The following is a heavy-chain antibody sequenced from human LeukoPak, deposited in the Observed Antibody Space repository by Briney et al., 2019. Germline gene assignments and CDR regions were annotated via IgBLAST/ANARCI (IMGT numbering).Heavy chain of an antibody. V-gene: IGHV3-74*01. D-gene: IGHD3-22*01. J-gene: IGHJ4*02. CDR3: ASLEIGVPVGDYYDSSGYSAAFDY. CDR1: GFTLSSYW. CDR2: INSDGSST. Sequence: PGGSLRLSCAASGFTLSSYWMHWVRQAPGKGLVWVSRINSDGSSTSYADSVKGRFTISRDNAKNTLYLQMNSLRAEDTAVYYCASLEIGVPVGDYYDSSGYSAAFDYWGQGTLVTVSS.